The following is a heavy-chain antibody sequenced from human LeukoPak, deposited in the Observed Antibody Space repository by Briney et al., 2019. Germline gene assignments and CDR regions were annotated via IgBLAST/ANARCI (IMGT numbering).Heavy chain of an antibody. CDR1: GGSISSYY. CDR2: IYYSGST. D-gene: IGHD3-10*01. CDR3: AREPRITMVRGASWFDP. V-gene: IGHV4-59*01. Sequence: PSETLSLTCTVSGGSISSYYWSWIRQPPGKGLEWIGYIYYSGSTNYNPSLKSRVTISVDTSKNQFSLKLSSVTAADTAVYYCAREPRITMVRGASWFDPWGQGTLVTVSS. J-gene: IGHJ5*02.